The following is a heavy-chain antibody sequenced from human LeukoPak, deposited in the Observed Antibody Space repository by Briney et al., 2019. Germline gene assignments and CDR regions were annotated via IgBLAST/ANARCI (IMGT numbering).Heavy chain of an antibody. D-gene: IGHD3-9*01. Sequence: SETLSLTCAVYGESFSGYYWTWIRQPPGKGLEWIGEINHSGSTYYNPSLKSRVTISVDTSKNQFSLKLSSVTAADTAVYYCARLARYYDILTGYNHDAFDIWGQGTMVTVSS. CDR3: ARLARYYDILTGYNHDAFDI. J-gene: IGHJ3*02. CDR2: INHSGST. V-gene: IGHV4-34*01. CDR1: GESFSGYY.